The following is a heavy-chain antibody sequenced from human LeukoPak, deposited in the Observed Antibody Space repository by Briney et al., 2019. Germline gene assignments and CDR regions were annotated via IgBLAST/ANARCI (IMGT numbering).Heavy chain of an antibody. Sequence: PGGSLRLSCAASGFTFSSYSMNWVRQAPGKGLEWVSSISSSSSYIYYADSVKGRFTISRDNAKNSLYLQMNSLRAEDTAVYYCARGGPGPAAAQRYWGQGTLVTVSS. CDR2: ISSSSSYI. J-gene: IGHJ4*02. D-gene: IGHD6-13*01. V-gene: IGHV3-21*01. CDR3: ARGGPGPAAAQRY. CDR1: GFTFSSYS.